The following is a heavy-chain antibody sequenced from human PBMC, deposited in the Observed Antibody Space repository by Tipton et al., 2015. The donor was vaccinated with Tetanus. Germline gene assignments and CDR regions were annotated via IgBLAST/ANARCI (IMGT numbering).Heavy chain of an antibody. CDR3: ARVSIGYSFPMDV. CDR1: GGSISSGGYY. CDR2: IYYSGST. Sequence: TLSLTCTVSGGSISSGGYYWSWIRQHPGKGLEWIGYIYYSGSTYYNPSLKSRVTISVDTSKNQLSLKLSSVTAADTAVYYCARVSIGYSFPMDVWGQGTTVTVSS. V-gene: IGHV4-31*03. J-gene: IGHJ6*02. D-gene: IGHD5-18*01.